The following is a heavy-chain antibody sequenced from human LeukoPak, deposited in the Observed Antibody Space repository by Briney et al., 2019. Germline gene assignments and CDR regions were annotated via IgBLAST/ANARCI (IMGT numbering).Heavy chain of an antibody. CDR3: ARSFEWESPSAAYYYDMDV. V-gene: IGHV4-4*07. D-gene: IGHD1-26*01. CDR1: GGSISSYY. Sequence: SETLSLTCTVSGGSISSYYWSWIRQPAGKGLEWIGRIYTSGSTNYNPSLKSRVTMSVDTSKNQFSLKLSSVTAADTAVYYCARSFEWESPSAAYYYDMDVWGQGTTVTVSS. J-gene: IGHJ6*02. CDR2: IYTSGST.